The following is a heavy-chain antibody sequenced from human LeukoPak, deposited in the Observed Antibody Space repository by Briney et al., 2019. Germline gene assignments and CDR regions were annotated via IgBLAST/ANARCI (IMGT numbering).Heavy chain of an antibody. Sequence: XVXVSCKASGYTFTSYDVNWFRQATGQGLEWMGWMNPNSSNTGYAQKFQGRVTLTRDTSISTAYMELSSLRSEDTAVYYCAKNTALTGEFESWGQGPWSPSPQ. J-gene: IGHJ4*02. CDR1: GYTFTSYD. V-gene: IGHV1-8*01. D-gene: IGHD7-27*01. CDR2: MNPNSSNT. CDR3: AKNTALTGEFES.